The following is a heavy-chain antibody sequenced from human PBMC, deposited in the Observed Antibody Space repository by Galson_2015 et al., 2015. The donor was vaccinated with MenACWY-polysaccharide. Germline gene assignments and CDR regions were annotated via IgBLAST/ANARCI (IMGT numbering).Heavy chain of an antibody. J-gene: IGHJ6*02. CDR2: IRNGGSNE. CDR1: GFTFSSYG. D-gene: IGHD2-15*01. CDR3: ARSHDADSFHLYYGMDV. V-gene: IGHV3-33*01. Sequence: SLRLSCATSGFTFSSYGIHWVRQAPGKGLEWVSLIRNGGSNEYYADSVKGRFTISRDNAKNTVFLEMNSLRAEDTAVYYCARSHDADSFHLYYGMDVWGQGTTVTVSS.